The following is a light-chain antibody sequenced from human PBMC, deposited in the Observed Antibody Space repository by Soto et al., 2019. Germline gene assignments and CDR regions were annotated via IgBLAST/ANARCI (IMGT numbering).Light chain of an antibody. Sequence: DIQMTQSLSSLSASVGDRVTITCRASQTIASYVNWYQQKPGTAPKLLIFDASRLESGVPSRFSGSASGTEFTLTISSLQPDDFATYYCQQYDNYPLTFGGGTKVDIK. CDR2: DAS. CDR1: QTIASY. V-gene: IGKV1-5*01. J-gene: IGKJ4*01. CDR3: QQYDNYPLT.